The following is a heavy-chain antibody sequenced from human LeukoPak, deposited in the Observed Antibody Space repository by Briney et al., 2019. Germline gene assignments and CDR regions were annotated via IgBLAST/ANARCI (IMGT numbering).Heavy chain of an antibody. CDR2: ISSSSSYI. Sequence: GGSLRLSCAASGLTFSSYSMNWVRQAPGKGLEWVSSISSSSSYIYYADSVKGRFTISRDNAKNSLYLQMNSLRAEDTAVYYCARWTVARNFDYWGQGTLVTVSS. V-gene: IGHV3-21*01. D-gene: IGHD6-19*01. CDR1: GLTFSSYS. J-gene: IGHJ4*02. CDR3: ARWTVARNFDY.